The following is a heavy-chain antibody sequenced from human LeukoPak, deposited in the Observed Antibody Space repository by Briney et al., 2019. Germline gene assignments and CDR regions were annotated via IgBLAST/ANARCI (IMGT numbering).Heavy chain of an antibody. J-gene: IGHJ4*02. CDR2: IYYSGST. V-gene: IGHV4-59*01. D-gene: IGHD6-13*01. Sequence: SETLSLTCTVYGGSISSYYRSWIRQPPGKGLEWIGYIYYSGSTNYNPSLKSRVTISVDTSKNQFSLKLSSVTAADTAVYYCARGYGAAAGDDYPFDYWGQGTLVTVSS. CDR1: GGSISSYY. CDR3: ARGYGAAAGDDYPFDY.